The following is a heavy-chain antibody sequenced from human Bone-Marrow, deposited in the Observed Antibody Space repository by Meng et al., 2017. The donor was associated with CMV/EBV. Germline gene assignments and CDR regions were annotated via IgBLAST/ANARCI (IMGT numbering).Heavy chain of an antibody. CDR2: IKEDGSEK. J-gene: IGHJ4*02. D-gene: IGHD1-20*01. Sequence: GGSLRLSCAASGFTFSSDWMTWVRQAPGKGLEWVANIKEDGSEKYYVASAKGRFTISRDNAKNSLFLQMNSLRAEDTAVYYCARERDFYNWYFDYWGQGALVTVYS. V-gene: IGHV3-7*01. CDR1: GFTFSSDW. CDR3: ARERDFYNWYFDY.